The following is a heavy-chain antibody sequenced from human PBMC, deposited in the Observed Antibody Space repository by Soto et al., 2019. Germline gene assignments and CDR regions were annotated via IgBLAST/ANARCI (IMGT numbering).Heavy chain of an antibody. CDR2: IYYSGST. CDR3: ARDQYDGFDY. V-gene: IGHV4-59*01. J-gene: IGHJ4*02. Sequence: SETLSLTCTVSGGSISSYYWSWIRQPPGKGLEWIGYIYYSGSTNYNPSLKSRVTISVDTSKNQFSLKLSSVTAADTAVYYCARDQYDGFDYWGQGTLVTVSS. CDR1: GGSISSYY. D-gene: IGHD3-3*01.